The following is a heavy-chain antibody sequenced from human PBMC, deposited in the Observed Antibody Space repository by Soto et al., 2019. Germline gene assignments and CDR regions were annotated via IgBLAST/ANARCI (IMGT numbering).Heavy chain of an antibody. J-gene: IGHJ4*02. D-gene: IGHD6-19*01. CDR2: INSDGSST. CDR3: AVAVAGPTAIGY. V-gene: IGHV3-74*01. Sequence: PGGSLRLSWAASGFTFSSYSMNWVRQAPGKGLVWVSRINSDGSSTSYADSVKGRFTISRDNAKNTLYLQMNSLRAEDTAVYYCAVAVAGPTAIGYWGQGTLVTVSS. CDR1: GFTFSSYS.